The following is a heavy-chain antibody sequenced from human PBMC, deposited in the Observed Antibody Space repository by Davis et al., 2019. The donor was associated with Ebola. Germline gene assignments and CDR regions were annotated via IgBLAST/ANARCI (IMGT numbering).Heavy chain of an antibody. CDR1: GGSISSYY. V-gene: IGHV4-34*01. CDR2: INHSGST. CDR3: ARASNYWFDP. Sequence: SETLSLTCTVSGGSISSYYWSWIRQPPGKGLEWIGEINHSGSTNYNPSLKSRVTISVDTSKNQFSLKLSSVTAADTAVYYCARASNYWFDPWGQGTLVTVSS. D-gene: IGHD1-7*01. J-gene: IGHJ5*02.